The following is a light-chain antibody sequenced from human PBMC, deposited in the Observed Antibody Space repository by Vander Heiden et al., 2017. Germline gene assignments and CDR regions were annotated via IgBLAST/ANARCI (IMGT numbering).Light chain of an antibody. CDR3: QQYNSYPYT. CDR2: KAS. J-gene: IGKJ2*01. Sequence: DIQTTQSTSTLSPSVGDRLTITCPASQSISSWLAWYQQKPGKAPKLLIYKASSLESGVPSRFSGSGSGTEFTLTISSLQPDDFATYYCQQYNSYPYTFGQGTKLEIK. V-gene: IGKV1-5*03. CDR1: QSISSW.